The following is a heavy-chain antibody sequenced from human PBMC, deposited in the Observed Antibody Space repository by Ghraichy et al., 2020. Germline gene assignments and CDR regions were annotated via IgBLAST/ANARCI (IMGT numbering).Heavy chain of an antibody. CDR1: GFTFSNFG. CDR2: ISGGGGNT. Sequence: GESLNISCAASGFTFSNFGMSWVRQAPGKGLEWVSTISGGGGNTYYADSVKGRFTISRDHSKNTLYLQMNSLRAEDTAVYYCAKSVVYSSGWRGYFDYWGQGTLVTVSS. J-gene: IGHJ4*02. D-gene: IGHD6-19*01. V-gene: IGHV3-23*01. CDR3: AKSVVYSSGWRGYFDY.